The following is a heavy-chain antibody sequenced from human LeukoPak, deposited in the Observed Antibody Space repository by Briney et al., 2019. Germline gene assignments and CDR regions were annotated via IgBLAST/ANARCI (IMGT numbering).Heavy chain of an antibody. D-gene: IGHD1-26*01. CDR1: GFTVSNNY. J-gene: IGHJ4*02. Sequence: GGSLRLSCAASGFTVSNNYMTWVRQSRGKGLEWVSVIHIGGDTYYADSVKGRFTISRDNSKNTLYLQMNSLRVEDTAVYYCARDLVGATVPDWGQGTLVTVSS. CDR3: ARDLVGATVPD. V-gene: IGHV3-53*01. CDR2: IHIGGDT.